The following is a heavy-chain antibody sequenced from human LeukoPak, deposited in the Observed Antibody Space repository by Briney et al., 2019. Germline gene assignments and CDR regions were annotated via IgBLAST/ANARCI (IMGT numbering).Heavy chain of an antibody. CDR1: GGIFSSYA. V-gene: IGHV1-69*06. D-gene: IGHD2-21*02. CDR2: ILPIFGTA. Sequence: SVTVSCKACGGIFSSYAISWLRQAPGQGLEWMGGILPIFGTAHYAQKFQGRVTITADKSTSTAYMELSSLRSEDTAVYYCARDSEYCGDDCATRMDYWGQGTLVTVSS. CDR3: ARDSEYCGDDCATRMDY. J-gene: IGHJ4*02.